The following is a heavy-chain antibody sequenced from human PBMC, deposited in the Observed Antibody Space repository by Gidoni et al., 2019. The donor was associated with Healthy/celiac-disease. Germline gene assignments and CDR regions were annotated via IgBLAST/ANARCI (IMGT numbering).Heavy chain of an antibody. V-gene: IGHV4-31*03. CDR2: IYYSGST. CDR1: GGSISSGGYY. Sequence: QVQLQESGPGLVQPSQTLSLTCTVSGGSISSGGYYWRWIRQHPGKGLEWIGYIYYSGSTYYNPSLKSRVTISVDTSKNQFSLKLSSVTAADTAVYYCARELYGGKPLVDYWGQGTLVTVSS. D-gene: IGHD4-17*01. J-gene: IGHJ4*02. CDR3: ARELYGGKPLVDY.